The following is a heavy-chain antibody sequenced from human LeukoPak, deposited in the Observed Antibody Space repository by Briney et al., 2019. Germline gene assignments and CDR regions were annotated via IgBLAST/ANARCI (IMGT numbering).Heavy chain of an antibody. CDR2: ISGSGVTT. D-gene: IGHD2-15*01. J-gene: IGHJ3*02. V-gene: IGHV3-23*01. CDR1: GFTFSNFA. Sequence: PGGSLRLSCAASGFTFSNFAMSWVRQAPGKGLEWVSAISGSGVTTYYSDSVKGRFTISRDNSKNTLYLQMNSLRAEDTALYYCAKAPPPYCSGGSCFDAFDIWGQGTMVTVSS. CDR3: AKAPPPYCSGGSCFDAFDI.